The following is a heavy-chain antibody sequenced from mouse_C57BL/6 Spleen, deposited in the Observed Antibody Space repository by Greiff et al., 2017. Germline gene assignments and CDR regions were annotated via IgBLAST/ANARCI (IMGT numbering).Heavy chain of an antibody. D-gene: IGHD6-1*01. J-gene: IGHJ3*01. Sequence: VQLQQSGPELVKPGASVKISCKASGYAFSSSWMNWVKQRPGKGLEWIGRIYPGDGDTNYNGKFKGKATLTADKSSSPAYMQLSSLTSEDSAVYFGAREGLYPWFADWGQGTLVTVSA. CDR3: AREGLYPWFAD. CDR2: IYPGDGDT. CDR1: GYAFSSSW. V-gene: IGHV1-82*01.